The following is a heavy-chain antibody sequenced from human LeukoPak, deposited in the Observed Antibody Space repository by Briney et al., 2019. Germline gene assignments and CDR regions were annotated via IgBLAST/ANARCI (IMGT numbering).Heavy chain of an antibody. CDR2: IIPICGTA. J-gene: IGHJ4*02. Sequence: SVKLSCKASGGTFSSYAISWVRQAPRHRLEWMGGIIPICGTANHAQKFQGRVTITEDKSTSTAYMELSSLRAEDTAVYYCASQSIAAAGDIDYRGQGTLVTVSS. CDR1: GGTFSSYA. CDR3: ASQSIAAAGDIDY. V-gene: IGHV1-69*06. D-gene: IGHD6-13*01.